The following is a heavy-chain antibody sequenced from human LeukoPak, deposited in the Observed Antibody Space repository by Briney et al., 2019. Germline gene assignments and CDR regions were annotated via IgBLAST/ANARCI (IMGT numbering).Heavy chain of an antibody. D-gene: IGHD5-24*01. J-gene: IGHJ3*02. CDR1: GFTFSSYS. Sequence: GGSLRLSCAASGFTFSSYSMKGVRQARGKGGEWVSSIISTCSSLSYADSVKGPFTTSRDNAKNSLYLQMNSLRAEDTAVYYCARSPRMATLAFDIWGQGTMVTVSS. CDR3: ARSPRMATLAFDI. CDR2: IISTCSSL. V-gene: IGHV3-21*01.